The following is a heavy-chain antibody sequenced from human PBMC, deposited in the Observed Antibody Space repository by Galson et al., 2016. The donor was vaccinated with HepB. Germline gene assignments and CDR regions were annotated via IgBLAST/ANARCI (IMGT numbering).Heavy chain of an antibody. CDR3: AKCPPGTRGSLDS. V-gene: IGHV3-23*01. J-gene: IGHJ4*02. Sequence: SLRLSCAASGFTFGGYSMSWVRQAPGKGLEWVSTITGNGAKRYYAGSVRGRFSIARDNSKNTLYLQMNSLRADDTAVYYCAKCPPGTRGSLDSWGQGTLVTVSS. CDR1: GFTFGGYS. D-gene: IGHD1-14*01. CDR2: ITGNGAKR.